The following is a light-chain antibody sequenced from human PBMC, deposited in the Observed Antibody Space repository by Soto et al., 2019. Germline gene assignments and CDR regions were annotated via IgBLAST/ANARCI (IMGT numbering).Light chain of an antibody. J-gene: IGLJ2*01. CDR3: CSYAGSSFVL. CDR1: SSDVGSYNL. CDR2: EGS. V-gene: IGLV2-23*01. Sequence: QPVLTQPASVSGSPGQSITISCTGTSSDVGSYNLVSWYQHHPGKAPKLMIYEGSKRPSGVSNRFSGSKSGNTASLTISELQAEDEADYYCCSYAGSSFVLFGGGTKLTVL.